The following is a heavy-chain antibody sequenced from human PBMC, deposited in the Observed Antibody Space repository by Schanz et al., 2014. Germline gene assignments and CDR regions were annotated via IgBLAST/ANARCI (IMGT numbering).Heavy chain of an antibody. J-gene: IGHJ4*02. CDR3: EKSERQGPRFDH. CDR2: LTEGGGGT. CDR1: GFNFNTYA. Sequence: EVQLLESGGGLAQPGGSLRLACAASGFNFNTYAMSWVRQAPGKGLEWVSGLTEGGGGTYYTDAVKGRFTISRDSSKNAKYLQKNNLRANAAAVYYGEKSERQGPRFDHWGQGTLVAVSS. V-gene: IGHV3-23*01.